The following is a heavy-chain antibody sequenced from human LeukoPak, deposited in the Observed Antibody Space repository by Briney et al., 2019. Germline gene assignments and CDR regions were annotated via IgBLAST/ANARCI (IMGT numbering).Heavy chain of an antibody. Sequence: GGFLRLSCAASGFTFSSYGMHWVRQAPGKGLEWVAVIWYDGSNKYYADSVKGRFTISRDNSKNTLYLQMNSLRAEDTAVYYCAKDRGTPYYFDYWGQGTLVTVSS. CDR1: GFTFSSYG. J-gene: IGHJ4*02. D-gene: IGHD2-15*01. CDR2: IWYDGSNK. V-gene: IGHV3-33*06. CDR3: AKDRGTPYYFDY.